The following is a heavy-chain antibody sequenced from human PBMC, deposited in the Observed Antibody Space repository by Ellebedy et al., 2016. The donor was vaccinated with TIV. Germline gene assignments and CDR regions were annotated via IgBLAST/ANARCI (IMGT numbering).Heavy chain of an antibody. Sequence: GGSLRLXXVVSGFTFSDYDMTWVRQGPGEGLEWVSVISAGGDRTHYADSVKGRFTISRDNSRNTLYLQMNSLRAEDTAVYYCAKGGGSVDWGQGTLVTVSS. CDR2: ISAGGDRT. CDR1: GFTFSDYD. V-gene: IGHV3-23*01. J-gene: IGHJ4*02. D-gene: IGHD1-26*01. CDR3: AKGGGSVD.